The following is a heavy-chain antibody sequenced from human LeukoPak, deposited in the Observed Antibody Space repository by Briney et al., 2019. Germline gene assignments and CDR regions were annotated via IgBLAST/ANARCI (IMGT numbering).Heavy chain of an antibody. CDR1: GYTFTNYD. V-gene: IGHV1-8*01. CDR2: MNPNSGNT. D-gene: IGHD3-10*01. Sequence: ASVKVSCKASGYTFTNYDINWVRQATGQGLEWMGWMNPNSGNTGYAQKLQGRVTMTTDTSTSTAYMELRSMRSHDTAVYYCARYGFGELLDYYYYYMDVWGKGTTVTVSS. CDR3: ARYGFGELLDYYYYYMDV. J-gene: IGHJ6*03.